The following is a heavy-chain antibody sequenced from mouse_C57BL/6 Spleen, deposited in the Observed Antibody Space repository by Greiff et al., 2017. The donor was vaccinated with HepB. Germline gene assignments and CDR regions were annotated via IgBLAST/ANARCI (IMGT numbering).Heavy chain of an antibody. V-gene: IGHV1-69*01. Sequence: VQLQESGAELVMPGASVKLSCKASGYTFTSYWMHWVKQRPGQGLEWIGEIDPSDSYTNYNQKFKGKSTLTVDKSSSTAYMQLSSLTSEDSAVYYCARDYGRANWYFDVWGTGTTVTVSS. CDR3: ARDYGRANWYFDV. D-gene: IGHD1-1*01. CDR2: IDPSDSYT. J-gene: IGHJ1*03. CDR1: GYTFTSYW.